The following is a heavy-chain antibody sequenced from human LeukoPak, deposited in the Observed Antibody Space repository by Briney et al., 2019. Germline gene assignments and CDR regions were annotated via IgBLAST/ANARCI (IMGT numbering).Heavy chain of an antibody. Sequence: GGSLRLSCVASGFTFSTYWMHWVRQAPGKGPVWVSRIKSDGSSTSYGDSVKGRFAISRDNSKNTLYLQMNSLRAEDTAVYYCAKDDGGAMVRGVPDYWGQGTLVTVSS. D-gene: IGHD3-10*01. CDR2: IKSDGSST. J-gene: IGHJ4*02. CDR1: GFTFSTYW. CDR3: AKDDGGAMVRGVPDY. V-gene: IGHV3-74*01.